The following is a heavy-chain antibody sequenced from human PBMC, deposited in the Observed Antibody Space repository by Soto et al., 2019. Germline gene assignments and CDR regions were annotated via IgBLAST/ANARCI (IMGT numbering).Heavy chain of an antibody. CDR2: IYPGDSDT. V-gene: IGHV5-51*01. D-gene: IGHD2-8*02. Sequence: SLKISCETSGCKFSNYWIGWVRQMPGKGLEWMGIIYPGDSDTRYSPSFQGQVTISADKSTSTAYLQWSSLKASDTAMYFCARHIDCTGGTCSLDYWGQGVLVTVSS. CDR1: GCKFSNYW. CDR3: ARHIDCTGGTCSLDY. J-gene: IGHJ4*02.